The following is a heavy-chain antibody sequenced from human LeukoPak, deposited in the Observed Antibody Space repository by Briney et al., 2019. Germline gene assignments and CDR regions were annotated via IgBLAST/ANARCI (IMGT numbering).Heavy chain of an antibody. D-gene: IGHD6-19*01. CDR1: GFTFSGYA. J-gene: IGHJ4*02. CDR2: ISYDGSNK. CDR3: ATLVEYRSGSQSDY. Sequence: PGGSLRLSCAASGFTFSGYAMHWVRQAPGKGLEWVAVISYDGSNKYYADSVKGRFTISRDNSKNTLYLQMNSLRAGDTAVYYCATLVEYRSGSQSDYWGQGTLVTVSS. V-gene: IGHV3-30-3*01.